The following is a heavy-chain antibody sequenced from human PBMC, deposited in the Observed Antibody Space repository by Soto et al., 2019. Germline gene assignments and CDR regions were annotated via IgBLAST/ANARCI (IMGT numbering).Heavy chain of an antibody. CDR1: GFTFRSYD. V-gene: IGHV3-48*03. J-gene: IGHJ4*02. Sequence: GGSLRLSCAASGFTFRSYDMNWVRQAPGKGLEWVSYISSSGDTIYNADSVEGRFTISRDNAKNSLYLQMNSLRGEDTAVYYCARDRTGSKVAIVVVPGAIFDYWGQGILVTVSS. CDR2: ISSSGDTI. D-gene: IGHD2-2*02. CDR3: ARDRTGSKVAIVVVPGAIFDY.